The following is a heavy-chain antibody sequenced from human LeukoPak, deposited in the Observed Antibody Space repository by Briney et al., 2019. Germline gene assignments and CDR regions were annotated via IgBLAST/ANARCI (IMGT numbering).Heavy chain of an antibody. CDR1: GGSFSGYY. CDR3: ASTPLSSKWLRLGY. V-gene: IGHV4-34*01. Sequence: SETLSLTCAVYGGSFSGYYWSWIRQPPGKGLEWIGEINHSGSTNYNPSLKSRVTISVDTSKNQFSLKLSSVTAADTAVYYCASTPLSSKWLRLGYWGRGTLVTVSS. D-gene: IGHD5-12*01. CDR2: INHSGST. J-gene: IGHJ4*02.